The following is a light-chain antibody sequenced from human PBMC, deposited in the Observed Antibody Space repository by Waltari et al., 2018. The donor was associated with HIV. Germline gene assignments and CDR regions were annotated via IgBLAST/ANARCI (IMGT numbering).Light chain of an antibody. CDR1: NSAFGSSDF. Sequence: QSALTQPASVSGSPGQSITISCTGTNSAFGSSDFVSWYQQYPGKAPRLIISDVRNPPSGISSRFSGSKYGYTASLTISGLRAEDEADYFCSSWTSSTTLVFGTGTKVTVL. J-gene: IGLJ1*01. CDR3: SSWTSSTTLV. CDR2: DVR. V-gene: IGLV2-14*01.